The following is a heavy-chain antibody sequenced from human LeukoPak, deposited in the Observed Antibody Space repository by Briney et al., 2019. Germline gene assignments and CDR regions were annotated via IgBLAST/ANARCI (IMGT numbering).Heavy chain of an antibody. V-gene: IGHV1-46*01. D-gene: IGHD2-15*01. Sequence: GASVKVSCEASGYTFTSYYMHWVRQAPGQGLEWMGIINPSGGSTSYTQKFQGRVTMTRDMSTSTVYMELSSLRSEDTAVYYCAREGYCSGGSCYSVYDYWGQGTLVTVSS. J-gene: IGHJ4*02. CDR2: INPSGGST. CDR1: GYTFTSYY. CDR3: AREGYCSGGSCYSVYDY.